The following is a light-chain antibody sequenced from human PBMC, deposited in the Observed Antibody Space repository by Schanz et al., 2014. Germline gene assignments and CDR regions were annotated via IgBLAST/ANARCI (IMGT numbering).Light chain of an antibody. CDR3: SAYVGSNNLRV. V-gene: IGLV1-40*01. CDR2: DNT. Sequence: QSVLTQPPSVPGAPGQRVTISCTGSSSNIGAGYSVHWYQQLPGTAPKLLIYDNTNRPSGVPDRFSGSKSGTSASLAITGLQAEDEADYYCSAYVGSNNLRVFGPGTKLTVL. J-gene: IGLJ1*01. CDR1: SSNIGAGYS.